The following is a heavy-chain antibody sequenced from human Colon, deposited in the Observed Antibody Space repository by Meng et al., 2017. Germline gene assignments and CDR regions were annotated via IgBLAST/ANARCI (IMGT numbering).Heavy chain of an antibody. CDR1: GGTFSSYA. CDR3: AIGRDSSGYYCFDY. J-gene: IGHJ4*02. V-gene: IGHV1-69*05. D-gene: IGHD3-22*01. CDR2: IIPIFGTA. Sequence: SVKVSCKASGGTFSSYAISWVRQAPGQGREWRGGIIPIFGTANYAQKFQGRVTITTDESTSTAYMELSSLRSEDTAVYYCAIGRDSSGYYCFDYWGQGTLVTVSS.